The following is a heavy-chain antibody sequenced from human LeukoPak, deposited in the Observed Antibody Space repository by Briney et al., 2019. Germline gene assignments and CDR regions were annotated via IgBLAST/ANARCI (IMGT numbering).Heavy chain of an antibody. CDR3: ARRVRGWFDP. D-gene: IGHD3-10*01. CDR2: ISDSGGST. J-gene: IGHJ5*02. CDR1: GFTFSNYA. Sequence: GGSLRLSCAASGFTFSNYAMSWVRQAPGKGLEWVSSISDSGGSTYYPDSVKGRFTISRDNSKNTLYLQMNSLRVEDAAVYYCARRVRGWFDPWGQGTLVTVSS. V-gene: IGHV3-23*01.